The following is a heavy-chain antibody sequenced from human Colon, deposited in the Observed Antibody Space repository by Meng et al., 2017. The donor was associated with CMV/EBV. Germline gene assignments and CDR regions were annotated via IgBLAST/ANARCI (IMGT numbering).Heavy chain of an antibody. J-gene: IGHJ4*02. CDR2: INHSGST. CDR3: ARGGGSSNWPLIY. Sequence: GGSFSGYYWSWIRQPPGKGLEWIGEINHSGSTNYNRSLKSRVIISLDTSKNQFSLKLNSVTAADTAVYYCARGGGSSNWPLIYWGQGTLVTVSS. D-gene: IGHD6-13*01. CDR1: GGSFSGYY. V-gene: IGHV4-34*01.